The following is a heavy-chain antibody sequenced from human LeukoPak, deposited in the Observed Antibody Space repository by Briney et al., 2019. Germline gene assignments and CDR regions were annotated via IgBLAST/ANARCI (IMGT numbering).Heavy chain of an antibody. CDR1: GFTFSSYG. J-gene: IGHJ4*02. CDR3: AKDAGSSYYFDY. D-gene: IGHD1-26*01. CDR2: IRYDGSNK. Sequence: GGSLRLSCAASGFTFSSYGMHWVRQAPGKGLEWVAFIRYDGSNKYYADSVKGRFTISRDNSKNTLYLQMDSLSAEDTAVYYCAKDAGSSYYFDYWGQGTLVTVSS. V-gene: IGHV3-30*02.